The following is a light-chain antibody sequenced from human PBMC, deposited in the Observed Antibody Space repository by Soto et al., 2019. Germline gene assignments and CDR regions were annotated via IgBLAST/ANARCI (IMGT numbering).Light chain of an antibody. CDR2: DVT. Sequence: QSALTQPRSVSGSPGQSVTISCTGTSSDVGGGDYVSWYQHHPGKAPRLMIYDVTKRPSGVPGRFSGSKSGNTASLTISGLQAEDEADYYCCSYTSGSSHYVFGTGTKLTVL. CDR3: CSYTSGSSHYV. J-gene: IGLJ1*01. V-gene: IGLV2-11*01. CDR1: SSDVGGGDY.